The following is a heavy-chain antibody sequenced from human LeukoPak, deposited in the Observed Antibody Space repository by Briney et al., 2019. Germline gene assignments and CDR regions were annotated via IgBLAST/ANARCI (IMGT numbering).Heavy chain of an antibody. Sequence: SQTLSLTCTVSGGSISSGDYYWSWIRQPPGKGLEWIGYIYCSGSTYYNPSLKSRVTISVDTSKNQFSLKLSSVTAADTAVYYCATGVDTAMVQFDYWGQGTLVTVSS. CDR3: ATGVDTAMVQFDY. V-gene: IGHV4-30-4*01. D-gene: IGHD5-18*01. J-gene: IGHJ4*02. CDR2: IYCSGST. CDR1: GGSISSGDYY.